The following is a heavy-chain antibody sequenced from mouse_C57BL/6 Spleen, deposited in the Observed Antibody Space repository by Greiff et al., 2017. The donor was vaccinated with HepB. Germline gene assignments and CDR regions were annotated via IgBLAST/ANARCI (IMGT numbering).Heavy chain of an antibody. CDR3: ARDYRYGGDYFDY. Sequence: EVQLQESGGGLVKPGGSLKLSCAASGFTFSSYAMSWVRQTPEKRLEWVATISDGGSYTYYPDNVKGRFTISRDNAKNNLYLQMSHLKSEDTAMYYCARDYRYGGDYFDYWGQGTTLTVSS. V-gene: IGHV5-4*01. D-gene: IGHD2-14*01. CDR1: GFTFSSYA. J-gene: IGHJ2*01. CDR2: ISDGGSYT.